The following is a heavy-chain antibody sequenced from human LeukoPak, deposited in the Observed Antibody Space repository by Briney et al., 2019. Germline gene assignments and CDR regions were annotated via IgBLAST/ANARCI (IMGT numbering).Heavy chain of an antibody. J-gene: IGHJ4*02. V-gene: IGHV3-30*02. Sequence: PGGSLRLSCAASGFTFSSYGMHWVRQAPGKGLEWVAFIRYDGSNKYYAGSVKGRFTISRDNSKNTLYLQMNNLRAEDTAVYYCAKDYCSSTSCYRRITIFGAFDYWGQGTLVTVSS. CDR1: GFTFSSYG. CDR2: IRYDGSNK. CDR3: AKDYCSSTSCYRRITIFGAFDY. D-gene: IGHD2-2*02.